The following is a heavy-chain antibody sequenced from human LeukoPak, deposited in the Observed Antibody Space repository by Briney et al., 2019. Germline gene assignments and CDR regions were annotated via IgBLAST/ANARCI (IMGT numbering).Heavy chain of an antibody. V-gene: IGHV1-69*04. Sequence: ASVKVSCKASGGTFSSYAISWVRQAPGQGLEWMGRIIPILGIANYAQKFQGRVTITADKSTSTAYMELSSLRSEDTAVYYCARDRSRYCSSTSCYLDAFDIWGQGTMVTVSS. D-gene: IGHD2-2*01. CDR2: IIPILGIA. CDR3: ARDRSRYCSSTSCYLDAFDI. CDR1: GGTFSSYA. J-gene: IGHJ3*02.